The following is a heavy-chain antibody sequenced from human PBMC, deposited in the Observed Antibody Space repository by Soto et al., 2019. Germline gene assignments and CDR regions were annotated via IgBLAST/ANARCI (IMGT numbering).Heavy chain of an antibody. CDR2: INHGGSI. J-gene: IGHJ4*02. V-gene: IGHV4-4*02. D-gene: IGHD6-19*01. CDR3: AIPPPIEVDGPDY. Sequence: SETLSLTCAVSDDSIISTHWWHWVRQSPDKGLEWIGEINHGGSINYNPSLKSRVTISMDTSKNRFSLNLNSVTAADTAVYYCAIPPPIEVDGPDYWGQGILVTVPQ. CDR1: DDSIISTHW.